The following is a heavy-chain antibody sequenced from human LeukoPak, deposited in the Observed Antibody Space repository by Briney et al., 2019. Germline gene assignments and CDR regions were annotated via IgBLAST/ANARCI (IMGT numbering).Heavy chain of an antibody. CDR1: GYTFTSYD. CDR2: MNPNSGNT. D-gene: IGHD3-9*01. Sequence: ASVKVSCKASGYTFTSYDINWVRQATGQGLEWMGWMNPNSGNTGYAQKFQGRVTMTRNTSISTAYMELSRLRSDDTAVYFCARGFLSATGPFDYWGQGSLVTVSS. V-gene: IGHV1-8*01. J-gene: IGHJ4*02. CDR3: ARGFLSATGPFDY.